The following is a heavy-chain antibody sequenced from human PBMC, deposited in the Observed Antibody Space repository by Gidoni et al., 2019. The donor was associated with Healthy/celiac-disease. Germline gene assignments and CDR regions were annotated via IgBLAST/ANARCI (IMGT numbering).Heavy chain of an antibody. CDR1: GGSFSGDY. J-gene: IGHJ3*02. Sequence: QVHLQQWGAGLLKPSETLSLTCAVYGGSFSGDYWGWLRQPPGKGLEWIGEINHSGSTTYNPSLKSRVTISVDTSKNQFSLKLSSVTAADTAVYYCARGLDSSGYYSPFGGAFDIWGQGTMVTVSS. V-gene: IGHV4-34*01. CDR3: ARGLDSSGYYSPFGGAFDI. D-gene: IGHD3-22*01. CDR2: INHSGST.